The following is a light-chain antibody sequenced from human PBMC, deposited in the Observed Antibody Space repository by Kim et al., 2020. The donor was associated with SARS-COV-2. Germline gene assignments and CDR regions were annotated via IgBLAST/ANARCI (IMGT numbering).Light chain of an antibody. Sequence: LSPGERATLSSRASQSVSSNYLAWYQQKASQAPRLLIYGASYRATGIPDRFSGSGSGTDFTLTISRLEPEDFAVYYCQQYGGSPRTFGQGTKLEI. V-gene: IGKV3-20*01. CDR2: GAS. CDR3: QQYGGSPRT. J-gene: IGKJ2*01. CDR1: QSVSSNY.